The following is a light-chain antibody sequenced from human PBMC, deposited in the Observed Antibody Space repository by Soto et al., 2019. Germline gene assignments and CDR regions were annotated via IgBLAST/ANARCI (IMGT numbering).Light chain of an antibody. V-gene: IGKV1-6*01. Sequence: AIQMTQSQPSSPSSVGSRVTMTCRASQGIRNDLGWYQQKPGKANKIMIYAAYSLQSGVKSRFSGSGSGTDFTLTIRSMQPEDFATYYCIKDYNYHWKFGKGNKVDIK. CDR1: QGIRND. J-gene: IGKJ1*01. CDR2: AAY. CDR3: IKDYNYHWK.